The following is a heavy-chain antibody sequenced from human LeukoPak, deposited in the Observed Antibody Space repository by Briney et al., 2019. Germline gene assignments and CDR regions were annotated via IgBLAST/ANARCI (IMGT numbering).Heavy chain of an antibody. CDR2: IYYSGST. D-gene: IGHD6-13*01. J-gene: IGHJ5*02. CDR1: GGSISSYY. CDR3: ARDGTWGSSSWLDP. V-gene: IGHV4-59*01. Sequence: SETLSLTCTVSGGSISSYYWSWIRQPPGKGLECVVYIYYSGSTNYNPSLKSRVTISVDTSKNQFSLKLSSVTAADTAVYYCARDGTWGSSSWLDPWGQGTLVTVSS.